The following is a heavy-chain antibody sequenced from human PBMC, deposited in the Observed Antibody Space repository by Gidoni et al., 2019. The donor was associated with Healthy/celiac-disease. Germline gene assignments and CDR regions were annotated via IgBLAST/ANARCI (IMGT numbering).Heavy chain of an antibody. V-gene: IGHV3-21*01. CDR2: ISSSSSYI. CDR1: GFTFSSYS. CDR3: ARDFNVQLWSGGY. Sequence: EVQLVESGGGLVKPGGSLRLSCAASGFTFSSYSMNWVRQAPGKGLEWVSSISSSSSYIYYADSVKGRFTISRDNAKNSLYLQMNSLRAEDTAVYYCARDFNVQLWSGGYWGQGTLVTVSS. D-gene: IGHD5-18*01. J-gene: IGHJ4*02.